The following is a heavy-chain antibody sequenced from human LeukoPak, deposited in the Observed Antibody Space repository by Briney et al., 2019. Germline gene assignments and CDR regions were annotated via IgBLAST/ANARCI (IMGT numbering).Heavy chain of an antibody. D-gene: IGHD4-17*01. V-gene: IGHV3-30*02. CDR1: GFTFANYG. CDR3: ARDPLYGDYVDY. Sequence: GGSLRLSCAASGFTFANYGMHWVRQAPGKGLEWVAFVLFDGKNKYYGDSVEGRFTISRDNPKKMLYLQMNSLRPEDTAVYYCARDPLYGDYVDYWGQGTLVTVSS. J-gene: IGHJ4*02. CDR2: VLFDGKNK.